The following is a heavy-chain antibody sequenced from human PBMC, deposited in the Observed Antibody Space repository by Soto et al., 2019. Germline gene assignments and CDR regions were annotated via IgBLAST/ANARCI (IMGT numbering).Heavy chain of an antibody. CDR2: TSNSGST. Sequence: QVQLHESGPGLVKPSQTLSLTCTVSGGSITSSGYYWSWIRQHPGEGLEWIGFTSNSGSTSYNPSLKSRVTISVDTSSIPFSLTLKSVTAADTAVYNCARGGGSTKVDYWGQGTLVTVSP. J-gene: IGHJ4*02. D-gene: IGHD2-2*01. CDR3: ARGGGSTKVDY. V-gene: IGHV4-31*03. CDR1: GGSITSSGYY.